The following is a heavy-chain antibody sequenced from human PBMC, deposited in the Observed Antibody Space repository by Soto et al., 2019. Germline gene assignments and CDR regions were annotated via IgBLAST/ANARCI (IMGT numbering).Heavy chain of an antibody. Sequence: VASVNVSCKASGYTFTGYYMHWVRQAPGQGLELMGWINPNSGGTNYAQKFQGRVTMTRXRXXXXAXMXLXXXXSYXTAVYYCARRQLLHLAAALDYWGQGTLVTVSS. D-gene: IGHD6-13*01. CDR2: INPNSGGT. CDR1: GYTFTGYY. V-gene: IGHV1-2*02. J-gene: IGHJ4*02. CDR3: ARRQLLHLAAALDY.